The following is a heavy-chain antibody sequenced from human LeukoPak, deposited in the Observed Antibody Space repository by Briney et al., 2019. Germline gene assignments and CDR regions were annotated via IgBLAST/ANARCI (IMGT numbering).Heavy chain of an antibody. Sequence: QSGGSLRLSCAASGFTFDDYGMSWVRQAPGKGLEWVSAISGSGGSTYYADSVKGRFTISRDNSKNTLYLQMNSLRAEDTAVYYCAKRGGWDILTFDYWGQGTLVTVSS. V-gene: IGHV3-23*01. CDR1: GFTFDDYG. D-gene: IGHD3-9*01. CDR2: ISGSGGST. J-gene: IGHJ4*02. CDR3: AKRGGWDILTFDY.